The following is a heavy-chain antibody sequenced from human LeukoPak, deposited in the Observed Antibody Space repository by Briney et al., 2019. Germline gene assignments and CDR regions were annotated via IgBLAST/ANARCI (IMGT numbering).Heavy chain of an antibody. J-gene: IGHJ5*02. D-gene: IGHD6-13*01. V-gene: IGHV4-59*08. CDR2: IYSSGST. Sequence: SSETLSLTCTVSGGSMNRYYWSWIRQSPGKGLEWIGYIYSSGSTNYNPSLKSRATISVDTSKNQFSLRLTSVTAADTAVYYCARHPAADGLNWFDPWGQGTLVTVSS. CDR1: GGSMNRYY. CDR3: ARHPAADGLNWFDP.